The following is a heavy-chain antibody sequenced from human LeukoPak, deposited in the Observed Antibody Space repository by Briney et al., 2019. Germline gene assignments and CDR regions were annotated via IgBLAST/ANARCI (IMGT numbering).Heavy chain of an antibody. CDR1: GFTFSSYS. D-gene: IGHD3-10*01. CDR3: ARALKQPFITMVRGASRGLDY. V-gene: IGHV3-21*01. CDR2: ISSSSSYI. J-gene: IGHJ4*02. Sequence: GGSLRLSCAASGFTFSSYSMNWVRQAPGKGLEWVSSISSSSSYIYYADSVKGRFTISRDNAKNSLYLQMNSLRAEDTAVYYCARALKQPFITMVRGASRGLDYWGQGTLVTVSS.